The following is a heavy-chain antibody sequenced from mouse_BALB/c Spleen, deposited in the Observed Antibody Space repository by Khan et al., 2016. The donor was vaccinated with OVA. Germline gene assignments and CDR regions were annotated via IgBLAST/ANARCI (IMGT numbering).Heavy chain of an antibody. D-gene: IGHD3-1*01. J-gene: IGHJ2*01. CDR2: IFPGGGYT. CDR3: ARRGAARATWDYVDY. CDR1: GYTFTNYW. Sequence: VQLQQSGAELVRPGTSVKMSCKAAGYTFTNYWIGWVKQRPGHGLEWIGDIFPGGGYTNYNEKFKGKATLTADTSSSTAYMQLSSRTSEDSALYYWARRGAARATWDYVDYWGQGTTLTVSS. V-gene: IGHV1-63*02.